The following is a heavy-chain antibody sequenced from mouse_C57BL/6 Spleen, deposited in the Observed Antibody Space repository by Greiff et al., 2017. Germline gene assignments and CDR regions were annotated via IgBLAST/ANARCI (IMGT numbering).Heavy chain of an antibody. D-gene: IGHD2-1*01. J-gene: IGHJ3*01. CDR1: GYTFTSYW. V-gene: IGHV1-52*01. Sequence: VQLQQPGAELVRPGSSVKLSCKASGYTFTSYWMHWVKQRPIQGLEWIGNIDTSDSETHYNQKFKDKATLTVDKSSSTAYMQLSSLTSEYSAVSYCAFYYGNCWFAYWGQGTLVTVSA. CDR2: IDTSDSET. CDR3: AFYYGNCWFAY.